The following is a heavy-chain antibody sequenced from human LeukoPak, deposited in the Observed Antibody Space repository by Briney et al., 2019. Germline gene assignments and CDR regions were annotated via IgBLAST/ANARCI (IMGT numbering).Heavy chain of an antibody. D-gene: IGHD6-19*01. CDR1: GFTFSSYS. CDR3: ARAYSSGWYDLAY. Sequence: GGSLSLSCAASGFTFSSYSMNWVRQAPGKGLEWVSSISSSSSYIYYADSVKGRFTISRDNAKNSLYLQMNSLRAEDTAVYYCARAYSSGWYDLAYWGQGTLVTVSS. V-gene: IGHV3-21*01. CDR2: ISSSSSYI. J-gene: IGHJ4*02.